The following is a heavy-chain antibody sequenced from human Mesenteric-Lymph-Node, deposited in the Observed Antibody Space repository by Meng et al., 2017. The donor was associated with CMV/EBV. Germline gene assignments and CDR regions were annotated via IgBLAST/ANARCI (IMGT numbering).Heavy chain of an antibody. J-gene: IGHJ5*02. CDR1: GASIRSYY. D-gene: IGHD1-7*01. CDR3: ARGPPYMELEKNYFDP. V-gene: IGHV4-59*01. CDR2: IYHSGSI. Sequence: SETLSLTCSVSGASIRSYYWSWLRQSPGKALEWIGQIYHSGSINYNPSLWSRVTMSVDKSNNQFSLKLTSVTAADTAVYYCARGPPYMELEKNYFDPWGQGSLVTVSS.